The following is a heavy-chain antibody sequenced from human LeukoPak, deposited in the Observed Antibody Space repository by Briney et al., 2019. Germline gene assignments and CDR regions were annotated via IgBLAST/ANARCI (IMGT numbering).Heavy chain of an antibody. J-gene: IGHJ3*02. V-gene: IGHV4-59*01. CDR1: GGSISSYY. CDR3: ARPYSSGWYGAFDI. Sequence: SSETLSLTCTVSGGSISSYYWSWIRQPPGKGLEWIGYIYDSGSTKYNPSLKSRVTISVDTSKNQFALKLSSVTAADTAVYYCARPYSSGWYGAFDIWGQGTMVTVSS. CDR2: IYDSGST. D-gene: IGHD6-19*01.